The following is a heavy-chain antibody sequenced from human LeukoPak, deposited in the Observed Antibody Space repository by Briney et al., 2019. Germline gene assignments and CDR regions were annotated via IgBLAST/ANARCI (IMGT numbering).Heavy chain of an antibody. J-gene: IGHJ4*02. V-gene: IGHV3-23*01. CDR2: ISGSGSGGGT. CDR1: GFTFSSSA. CDR3: AKSGYNRFDY. Sequence: GGSLRLSCAASGFTFSSSAMSGGRQAPGKGLEWGSSISGSGSGGGTYYADSVKGRFAISRDNSKNTLYLQMNSLRAEDTAVYYCAKSGYNRFDYWGQGTLVTVSS. D-gene: IGHD5-24*01.